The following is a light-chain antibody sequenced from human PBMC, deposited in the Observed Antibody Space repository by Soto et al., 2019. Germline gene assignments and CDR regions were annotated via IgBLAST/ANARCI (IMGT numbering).Light chain of an antibody. CDR1: QSVLYSSNNKNY. V-gene: IGKV4-1*01. Sequence: DIVMTQSPDSLAVSLGERATINCKSSQSVLYSSNNKNYLAWYQQKPGQPPKLLIYWASTRESGVPDRFSGSGSGTDFTLTISSLQAEDEAVYYCQQCHRTPLTFGGGTKVEMK. J-gene: IGKJ4*01. CDR3: QQCHRTPLT. CDR2: WAS.